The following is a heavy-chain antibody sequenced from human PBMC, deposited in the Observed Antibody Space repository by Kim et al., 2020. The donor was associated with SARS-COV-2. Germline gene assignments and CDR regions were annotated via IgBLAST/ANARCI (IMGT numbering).Heavy chain of an antibody. D-gene: IGHD6-19*01. CDR1: GCTLTNLS. CDR2: FDPVFGTT. J-gene: IGHJ4*02. V-gene: IGHV1-24*01. Sequence: ASVKVSCKVSGCTLTNLSIHWVRQAPGKGLEWMGGFDPVFGTTNYAQKFQGRVTITADTSTDTAYMELSSLRSEDTAVYYCATAILTVTGHPVDYWGQGTLGTVSS. CDR3: ATAILTVTGHPVDY.